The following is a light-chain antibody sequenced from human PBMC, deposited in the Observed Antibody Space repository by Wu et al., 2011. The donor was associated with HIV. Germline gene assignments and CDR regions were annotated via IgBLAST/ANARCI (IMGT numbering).Light chain of an antibody. J-gene: IGKJ5*01. V-gene: IGKV3-11*01. CDR1: QSIGNS. CDR3: QQHSNWPLT. Sequence: EVVLTQSPATLSLSTGERVTLSCRASQSIGNSLGWYQQKPGQPPRLLIYDASKRATGIPARFTGSGSETDFTLTISSLEPEDSAVYYCQQHSNWPLTFGHGTRLEIK. CDR2: DAS.